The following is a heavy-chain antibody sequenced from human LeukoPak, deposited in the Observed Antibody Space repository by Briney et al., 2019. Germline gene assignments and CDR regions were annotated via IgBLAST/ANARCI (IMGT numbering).Heavy chain of an antibody. Sequence: ASVKVSCKASGYTFTSYGISWVRQAPGQGLEWMGWISAYNGNTNYAQKLQGRVTKTTDTSTSTAYMELRSLRSDDTAVYYCARVDDYGGNFHYWGQGTLVTVSS. V-gene: IGHV1-18*01. CDR1: GYTFTSYG. D-gene: IGHD4-23*01. CDR3: ARVDDYGGNFHY. J-gene: IGHJ4*02. CDR2: ISAYNGNT.